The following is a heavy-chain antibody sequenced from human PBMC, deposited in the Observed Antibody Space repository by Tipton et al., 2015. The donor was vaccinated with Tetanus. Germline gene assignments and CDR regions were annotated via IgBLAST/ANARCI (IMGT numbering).Heavy chain of an antibody. V-gene: IGHV4-39*07. D-gene: IGHD6-6*01. J-gene: IGHJ4*02. CDR1: GGSISSSSYY. CDR3: VKFEYRTSFAS. Sequence: LRLSCTVSGGSISSSSYYWGWIRQPPGKGLEWIGTIYYSGSTYYNPSLRTRITLSVDTSKNQFSLKLTSVTAGDTAVYFCVKFEYRTSFASWGQGALVTVSS. CDR2: IYYSGST.